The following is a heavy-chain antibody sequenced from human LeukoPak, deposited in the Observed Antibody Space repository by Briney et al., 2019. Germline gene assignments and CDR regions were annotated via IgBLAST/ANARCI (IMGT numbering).Heavy chain of an antibody. Sequence: PSETLSLTCTVSGGSISSDYWSWIRQPPAKGLEWIGYIHYSGSTNYNPPLKSRVTVTVDTSKNQFSLKLSSVTAADTAVYHCARLKVYDTSGPDAFDIWEQGTMVTVSS. CDR3: ARLKVYDTSGPDAFDI. CDR1: GGSISSDY. CDR2: IHYSGST. V-gene: IGHV4-59*01. J-gene: IGHJ3*02. D-gene: IGHD3-22*01.